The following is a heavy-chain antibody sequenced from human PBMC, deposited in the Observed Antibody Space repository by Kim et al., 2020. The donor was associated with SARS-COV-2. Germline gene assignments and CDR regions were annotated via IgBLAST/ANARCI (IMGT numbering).Heavy chain of an antibody. CDR3: ARATVTTLFDY. V-gene: IGHV4-34*01. CDR1: GGSFSGYY. D-gene: IGHD4-17*01. J-gene: IGHJ4*02. Sequence: SETLYLTCAVYGGSFSGYYWSWIRQPPGKGLEWIGEINHSGSTNYNPSLKSRVTISVDTSKNQFSLKLSSVTAADTAVYYCARATVTTLFDYWGQGTLVTVSS. CDR2: INHSGST.